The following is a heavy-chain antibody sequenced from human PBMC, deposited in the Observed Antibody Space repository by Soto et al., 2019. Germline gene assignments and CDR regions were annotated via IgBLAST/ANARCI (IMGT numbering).Heavy chain of an antibody. J-gene: IGHJ5*02. CDR3: ARGPKYYDFWSGGIDT. Sequence: SLRLSWSSSLFTFSSYGMHLVLHSPFKGLEWVAVIWYDVSNKYYADSVKGRFTISRDNSKNTLYLQMNSLRAEDTAVYYCARGPKYYDFWSGGIDTWGQGTLVTVSS. CDR1: LFTFSSYG. D-gene: IGHD3-3*01. CDR2: IWYDVSNK. V-gene: IGHV3-33*01.